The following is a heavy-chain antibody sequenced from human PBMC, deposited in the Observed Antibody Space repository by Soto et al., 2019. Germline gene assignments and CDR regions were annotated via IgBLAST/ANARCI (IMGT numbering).Heavy chain of an antibody. Sequence: QVQLVQSGAEVRKPGASVNISCRASGFSCSYNLINWVRQAPGQSLEWMGWINPDKGNTRYSQTFQGRVTIARHSSASIAYVEVSDLTSEDTAVYYCARDILSVGPRANDAFDVWGQGTMVTVSS. D-gene: IGHD2-8*02. CDR3: ARDILSVGPRANDAFDV. J-gene: IGHJ3*01. V-gene: IGHV1-3*01. CDR1: GFSCSYNL. CDR2: INPDKGNT.